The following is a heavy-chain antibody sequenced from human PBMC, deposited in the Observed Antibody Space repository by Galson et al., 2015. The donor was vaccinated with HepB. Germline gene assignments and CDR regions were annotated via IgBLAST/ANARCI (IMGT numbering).Heavy chain of an antibody. CDR2: INPSGGST. J-gene: IGHJ4*02. CDR1: GYTFTSYY. D-gene: IGHD1-26*01. V-gene: IGHV1-46*01. Sequence: SVKVSCKASGYTFTSYYMHWVRQAPGQGLEWMGIINPSGGSTSYAQKFQGRVTMTRDTSTSTVYMELSSLRSEDTAVGGPGGRELPRDYWGQGTLVTVSS. CDR3: GGRELPRDY.